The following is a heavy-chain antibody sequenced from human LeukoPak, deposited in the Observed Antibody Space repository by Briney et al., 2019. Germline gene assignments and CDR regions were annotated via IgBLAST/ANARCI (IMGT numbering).Heavy chain of an antibody. V-gene: IGHV4-59*01. CDR2: IHSSGST. CDR3: ARDIREVGESHYFDY. D-gene: IGHD1-26*01. J-gene: IGHJ4*02. Sequence: PSETLSLTCTVSGFSITTYYWSWIRQSPGNGLEWIGQIHSSGSTTYNPSLKSRVTISLDTSKNQFSLYLSSVTAADTAVYYCARDIREVGESHYFDYWGQGTLVTVTS. CDR1: GFSITTYY.